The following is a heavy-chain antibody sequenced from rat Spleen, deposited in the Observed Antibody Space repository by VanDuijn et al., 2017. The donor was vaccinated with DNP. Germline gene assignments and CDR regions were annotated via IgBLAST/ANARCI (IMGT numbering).Heavy chain of an antibody. V-gene: IGHV5S13*01. Sequence: EVQLVESGGGLVQPGRSLKLSCAASGFIFSNYDMAWVRQAPTKGLEWVAYISPSGGSTYYRDSVKGRFTISRDNAKNTLYLQMDSLRSEDTATYYCARPDFWGPGTMVTVSS. CDR1: GFIFSNYD. CDR3: ARPDF. J-gene: IGHJ1*01. CDR2: ISPSGGST.